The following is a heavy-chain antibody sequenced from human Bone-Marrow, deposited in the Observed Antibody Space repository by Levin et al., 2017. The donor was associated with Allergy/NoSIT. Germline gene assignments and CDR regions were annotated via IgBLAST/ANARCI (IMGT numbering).Heavy chain of an antibody. J-gene: IGHJ6*02. Sequence: SCAASGFTFVKYGMHWVRQRPGKGLEWVAYVSYDGRNAYYAESMRGRFTISRDNVKDRLFLQLNSLRADDTAVYFCAKDPCSSATCYGSYYYFDGFDVWGRGTTVTVSS. CDR1: GFTFVKYG. CDR3: AKDPCSSATCYGSYYYFDGFDV. CDR2: VSYDGRNA. D-gene: IGHD2-2*01. V-gene: IGHV3-30*02.